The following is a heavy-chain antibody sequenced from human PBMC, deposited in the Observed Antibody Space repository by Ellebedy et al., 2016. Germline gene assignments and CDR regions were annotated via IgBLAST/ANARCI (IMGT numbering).Heavy chain of an antibody. CDR3: ARAHGGYNLH. V-gene: IGHV1-2*02. Sequence: ASVKVSXXASRYTFTGYYMHWVRQAPGQGLEWMGWINPNSGGTNYAQKFQGRVTMTRDTSISTAYMELSRLRSDDTAVYYCARAHGGYNLHWGQGTLVTVSS. CDR1: RYTFTGYY. CDR2: INPNSGGT. D-gene: IGHD5-24*01. J-gene: IGHJ4*02.